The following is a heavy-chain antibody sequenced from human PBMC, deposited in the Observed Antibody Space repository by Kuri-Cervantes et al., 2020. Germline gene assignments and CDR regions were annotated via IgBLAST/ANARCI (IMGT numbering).Heavy chain of an antibody. J-gene: IGHJ6*02. D-gene: IGHD3-10*01. CDR1: GGSISSSSYY. CDR3: AKDLDYYGSGSYYIGMDV. V-gene: IGHV4-39*02. Sequence: SETLSLTCTVSGGSISSSSYYWGWIRQPPGKGLEWIGYISYSGSTYYNPSLKSRVTISVDTSKNQFSLKLSSVTAADTAVYYCAKDLDYYGSGSYYIGMDVWGQGTTVTVSS. CDR2: ISYSGST.